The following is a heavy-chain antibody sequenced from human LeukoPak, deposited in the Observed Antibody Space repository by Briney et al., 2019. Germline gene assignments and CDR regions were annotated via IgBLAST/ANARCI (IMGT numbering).Heavy chain of an antibody. J-gene: IGHJ3*02. V-gene: IGHV1-18*01. CDR3: ARGGLTLAYCSSTSCYTDHDAFDI. D-gene: IGHD2-2*02. Sequence: GASVKVSCKASGYTFTSYGISWVRQAPGQGLEWMGWISAYDGNTNYAQKLQGRVTMTTDTSTSTAYMELRSLRSDDTAVYYCARGGLTLAYCSSTSCYTDHDAFDIWGQGTMVTVSS. CDR2: ISAYDGNT. CDR1: GYTFTSYG.